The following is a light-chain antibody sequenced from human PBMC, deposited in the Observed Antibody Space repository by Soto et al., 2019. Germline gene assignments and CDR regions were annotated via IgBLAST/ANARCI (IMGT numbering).Light chain of an antibody. CDR1: SSDVGTYDY. CDR2: EVN. J-gene: IGLJ3*02. V-gene: IGLV2-14*01. Sequence: QSALTQPASVTGSPGQSITISCTGSSSDVGTYDYVSWYQQHPGKAPKLMIYEVNNRPSGVSSRFSGSKSGNTASLTISGLQAEDDAVYYCCSHSASIHWVFGGGTQLTVL. CDR3: CSHSASIHWV.